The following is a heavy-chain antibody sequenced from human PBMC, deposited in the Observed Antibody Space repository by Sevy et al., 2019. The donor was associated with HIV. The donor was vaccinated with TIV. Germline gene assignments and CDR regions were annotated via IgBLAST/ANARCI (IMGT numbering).Heavy chain of an antibody. J-gene: IGHJ4*02. CDR1: GDSISSYY. D-gene: IGHD5-12*01. CDR2: FYYSGIT. Sequence: SETLSLTCTVSGDSISSYYWSWIRQPPGKGLEWIGYFYYSGITNYNPSVKSRVTISVDTFRNQISLKLSSVTAADTAVYCCARGIVAYYFDYWGQGTLVTVSS. CDR3: ARGIVAYYFDY. V-gene: IGHV4-59*01.